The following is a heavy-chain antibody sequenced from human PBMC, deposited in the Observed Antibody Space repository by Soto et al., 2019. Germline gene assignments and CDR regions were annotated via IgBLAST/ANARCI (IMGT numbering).Heavy chain of an antibody. J-gene: IGHJ6*02. Sequence: GGSLRLSCAASGFTFSSYGMHWVRQAPGKGLEWVAVISYDGSNKYYADSVKGRFTISRDNSKNTLYLQMNSLRAEDTAVYYCAKDLSSSWDEAPFYYYYGMDVWGQGTTVTVSS. D-gene: IGHD6-13*01. CDR1: GFTFSSYG. V-gene: IGHV3-30*18. CDR2: ISYDGSNK. CDR3: AKDLSSSWDEAPFYYYYGMDV.